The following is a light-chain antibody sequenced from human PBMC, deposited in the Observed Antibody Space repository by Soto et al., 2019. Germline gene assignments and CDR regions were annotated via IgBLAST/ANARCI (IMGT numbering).Light chain of an antibody. CDR3: SSYTTSSTYV. V-gene: IGLV2-14*01. Sequence: QSALTQPASVSGAPGQSITISCTGTSSDVCGYNYVSWYQQHPGKAPKLMIYDVSNRPSGVSIRFSGSKSGNTASLTISGLQAEDEADYYCSSYTTSSTYVFGTGTKLTVL. CDR1: SSDVCGYNY. CDR2: DVS. J-gene: IGLJ1*01.